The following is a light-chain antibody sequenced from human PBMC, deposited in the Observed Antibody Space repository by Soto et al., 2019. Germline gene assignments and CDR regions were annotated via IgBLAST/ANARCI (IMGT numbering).Light chain of an antibody. Sequence: QSALTQPPSASGSPGQSVTVSCTGTSSDVGGFDYVSWYQQHPGKVPKLLIYQVNRRPSGVPDRFSGSKSGNTASLTVSGLQAEDEADYYCSSYGGSNTFVFGTGPKVTVL. CDR1: SSDVGGFDY. CDR2: QVN. CDR3: SSYGGSNTFV. V-gene: IGLV2-8*01. J-gene: IGLJ1*01.